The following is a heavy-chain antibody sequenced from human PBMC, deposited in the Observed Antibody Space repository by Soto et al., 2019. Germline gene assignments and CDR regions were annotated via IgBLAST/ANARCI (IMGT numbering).Heavy chain of an antibody. CDR1: GGSINSGGYY. V-gene: IGHV4-31*03. D-gene: IGHD2-2*01. CDR3: ARSHRYCSSTSCSRGAINYYYYYYMDV. CDR2: IYYSGST. Sequence: SEALSLTCTVSGGSINSGGYYWSWIRQHPGKGLEWIGYIYYSGSTYYNPSLKSRVTISVDTSKNQFSLKLSSVTAADTAVYYCARSHRYCSSTSCSRGAINYYYYYYMDVWGKGTTVTVSS. J-gene: IGHJ6*03.